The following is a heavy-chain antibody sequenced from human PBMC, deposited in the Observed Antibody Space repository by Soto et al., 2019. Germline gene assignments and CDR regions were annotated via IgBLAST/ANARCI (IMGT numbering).Heavy chain of an antibody. CDR3: AKDMKWGGMTTIHYFDS. D-gene: IGHD4-17*01. V-gene: IGHV3-20*04. CDR2: ISANGDNA. J-gene: IGHJ4*02. CDR1: GFTFSSYA. Sequence: PGGSLRLSCAASGFTFSSYAMSWVRQAPGKGLEWVSGISANGDNADYADSVKGRFTVSRDNAKNSLFLQMNSLRPEDTALYYCAKDMKWGGMTTIHYFDSWGQGTQVTVSS.